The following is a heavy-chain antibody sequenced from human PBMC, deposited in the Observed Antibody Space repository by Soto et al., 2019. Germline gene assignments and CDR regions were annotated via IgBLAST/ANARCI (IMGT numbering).Heavy chain of an antibody. Sequence: GESLKISCKGSGYSFTSYWIGWVRQMPGKGLEWMGIIYPGDSDTRYSPSFQGQVTISADKSISTAYLQWSSPKASDTAMYYCARHPYIVVVPAAMDYWGQGTLVTVSS. J-gene: IGHJ4*02. CDR2: IYPGDSDT. CDR3: ARHPYIVVVPAAMDY. V-gene: IGHV5-51*01. CDR1: GYSFTSYW. D-gene: IGHD2-2*01.